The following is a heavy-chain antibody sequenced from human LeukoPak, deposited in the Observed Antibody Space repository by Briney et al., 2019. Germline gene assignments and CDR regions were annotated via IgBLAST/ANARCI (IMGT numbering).Heavy chain of an antibody. CDR2: INPNSGGT. CDR3: ARPQDIVVVPAAPFDP. J-gene: IGHJ5*02. CDR1: GYTFTGYY. D-gene: IGHD2-2*01. V-gene: IGHV1-2*02. Sequence: ASVKVSCKASGYTFTGYYMHWVRQAPGQGLEWMGWINPNSGGTNYAQKFQGRVTMTRDTSISTAYMELSRLRSDDTVVYYCARPQDIVVVPAAPFDPWGQGTLVTVSS.